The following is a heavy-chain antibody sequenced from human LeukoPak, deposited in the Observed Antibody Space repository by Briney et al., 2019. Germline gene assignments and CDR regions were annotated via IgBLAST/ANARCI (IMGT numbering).Heavy chain of an antibody. Sequence: ASVKVSCKASGYTFTSYYMHWVRQAPGQGLEWMGIINPSGGSTSYAQKFQGRVTMTRDTSTSTVYMELSSLRSEDTAVYYCASPVFRSQKGDDAFDIWGQGTMVTVSS. CDR1: GYTFTSYY. CDR2: INPSGGST. CDR3: ASPVFRSQKGDDAFDI. J-gene: IGHJ3*02. V-gene: IGHV1-46*01. D-gene: IGHD3-16*01.